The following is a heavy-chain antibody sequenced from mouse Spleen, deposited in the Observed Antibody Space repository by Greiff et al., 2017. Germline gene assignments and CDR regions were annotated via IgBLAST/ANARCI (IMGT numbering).Heavy chain of an antibody. CDR3: ARDYYDGSPHYYAMDY. Sequence: VQLQQSVAELVRPGASVKLSCTASGFNIKNTYMHWVKQRPEQGLEWIGRIDPANGNTKYAPKFQGKATITADTSSNTAYLQLSSLTSEDTAIYYCARDYYDGSPHYYAMDYWGQGTSVTVSS. CDR1: GFNIKNTY. J-gene: IGHJ4*01. D-gene: IGHD1-1*01. CDR2: IDPANGNT. V-gene: IGHV14-3*01.